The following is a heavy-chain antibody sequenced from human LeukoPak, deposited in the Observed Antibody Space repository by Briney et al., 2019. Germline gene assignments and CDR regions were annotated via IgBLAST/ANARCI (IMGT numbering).Heavy chain of an antibody. CDR1: GESFSGYY. Sequence: SETLSLTCAVYGESFSGYYWSWIRQPPGKGLEWIGEINHSGSTNYNPSLKSRVTISVDTSKNQFSLKLSSVTAADTAVYYCARGKAVTTFNWFDPWGQGTLVTVSS. V-gene: IGHV4-34*01. CDR2: INHSGST. D-gene: IGHD4-11*01. CDR3: ARGKAVTTFNWFDP. J-gene: IGHJ5*02.